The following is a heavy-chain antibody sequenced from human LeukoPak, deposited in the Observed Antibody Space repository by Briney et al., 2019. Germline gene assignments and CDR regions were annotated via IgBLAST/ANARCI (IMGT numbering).Heavy chain of an antibody. CDR1: GFTFSLSW. D-gene: IGHD1-1*01. CDR2: INYDARSR. CDR3: VRGAGPGTPFD. V-gene: IGHV3-74*01. Sequence: GGSLRLSCAASGFTFSLSWMPWVRQAPGKGLEGVSSINYDARSRTYADSVKGRLTISRDNAENTLFLQMNSLRVEDSAIYSCVRGAGPGTPFDWGQGILVTVSS. J-gene: IGHJ1*01.